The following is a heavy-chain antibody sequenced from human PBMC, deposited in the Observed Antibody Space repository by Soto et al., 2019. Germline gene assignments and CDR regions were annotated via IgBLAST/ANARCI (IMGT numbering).Heavy chain of an antibody. J-gene: IGHJ4*02. CDR3: AIPSGLTVTGPDY. V-gene: IGHV3-23*01. D-gene: IGHD6-19*01. CDR2: IGGNGADT. CDR1: GFIFSNYA. Sequence: GGSLRLSCAASGFIFSNYAMSWVRQAPGKGLEWVSAIGGNGADTYYADSVKGRFTISRDNSKNTLYLQMNSLRAEDTAVYFCAIPSGLTVTGPDYWGQGTLVTVSS.